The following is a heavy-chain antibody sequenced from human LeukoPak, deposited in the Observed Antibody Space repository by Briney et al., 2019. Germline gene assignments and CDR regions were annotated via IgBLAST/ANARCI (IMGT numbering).Heavy chain of an antibody. V-gene: IGHV3-23*01. J-gene: IGHJ4*02. D-gene: IGHD1-26*01. CDR1: GFTFSSYA. CDR2: ISGSGGST. CDR3: AKSFSGSYLGDY. Sequence: GGSLRLSCAASGFTFSSYAMSWVRQAPGEGLEWVSAISGSGGSTYYADSVKGRFTISRDNSKNTLYLQMNSLRAEDTAVYYCAKSFSGSYLGDYWGQGTLVTVSS.